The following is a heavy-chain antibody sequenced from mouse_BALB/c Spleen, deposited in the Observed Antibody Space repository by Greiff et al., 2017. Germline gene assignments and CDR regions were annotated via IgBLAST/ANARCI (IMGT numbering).Heavy chain of an antibody. CDR2: ISNGGGST. CDR3: ARHMGGNYPYYAMDY. J-gene: IGHJ4*01. D-gene: IGHD2-1*01. Sequence: DVMLVESGGGLVQPGGSLKLSCAASGFTFSSYTMSWVRQTPEKRLEWVAYISNGGGSTYYPDTVKGRFTISRDNTKNTLYLQMGSLKSEDTAMYYCARHMGGNYPYYAMDYWGQGTSVTVSS. V-gene: IGHV5-12-2*01. CDR1: GFTFSSYT.